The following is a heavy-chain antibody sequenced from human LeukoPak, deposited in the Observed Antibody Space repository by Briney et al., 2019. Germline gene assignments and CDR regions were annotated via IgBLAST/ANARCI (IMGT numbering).Heavy chain of an antibody. CDR1: GYTFTSYG. J-gene: IGHJ6*02. CDR3: ARGSVVVVPAAILDYYCYGMDV. CDR2: ISAYNGNT. V-gene: IGHV1-18*01. D-gene: IGHD2-2*01. Sequence: ASVKVSCKASGYTFTSYGISWVRQAPGQGLEWMGWISAYNGNTNYAQKLQGRVTMTTDTSTSTAYMELRSLRSDDTAVYYCARGSVVVVPAAILDYYCYGMDVWGQGTTVTVSS.